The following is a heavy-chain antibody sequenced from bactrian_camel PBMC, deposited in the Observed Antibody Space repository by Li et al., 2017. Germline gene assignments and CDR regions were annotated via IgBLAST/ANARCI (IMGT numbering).Heavy chain of an antibody. CDR2: IYTGGGDG. V-gene: IGHV3S40*01. J-gene: IGHJ4*01. D-gene: IGHD1*01. CDR3: AADTVNLQMAIGHSVT. CDR1: TRRPNY. Sequence: VQLVESGGGSVQAGGSLRLSCTYTRRPNYVTWFRQGPGNGREGVAGIYTGGGDGHYADAVKGRFTISHDNAKKTAYLQMDNLKPEDSAMYYCAADTVNLQMAIGHSVTGVRGPRSPSP.